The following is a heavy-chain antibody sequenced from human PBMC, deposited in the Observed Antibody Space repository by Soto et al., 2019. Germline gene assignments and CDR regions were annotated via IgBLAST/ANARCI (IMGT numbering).Heavy chain of an antibody. Sequence: QVQLRQWGAGLLKPSETLSLTCAVYGGSFSGYYWTWIRQPPGTGLEWIGEINHSGSTNYNPSLKSRVTISVDTSQNQFSLKLTSVTAADPAVYYCARDKITGLFDYWGQGTLVTVSS. V-gene: IGHV4-34*01. CDR3: ARDKITGLFDY. CDR2: INHSGST. CDR1: GGSFSGYY. D-gene: IGHD2-8*02. J-gene: IGHJ4*02.